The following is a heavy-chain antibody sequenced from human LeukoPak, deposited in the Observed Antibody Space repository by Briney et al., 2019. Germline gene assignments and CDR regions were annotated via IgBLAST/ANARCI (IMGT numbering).Heavy chain of an antibody. CDR3: ARVSGYCSSTSCPIQYYYGMDV. V-gene: IGHV3-7*01. D-gene: IGHD2-2*03. CDR2: INQDGSEK. J-gene: IGHJ6*02. CDR1: GFTFSSYA. Sequence: GSLRLSCAASGFTFSSYAMHWVRQAPGKGLEWVANINQDGSEKYYVDSVKGRFTISRDNAKNSLYLQMNSLRAEDTAVYYCARVSGYCSSTSCPIQYYYGMDVWGQGTTVTVSS.